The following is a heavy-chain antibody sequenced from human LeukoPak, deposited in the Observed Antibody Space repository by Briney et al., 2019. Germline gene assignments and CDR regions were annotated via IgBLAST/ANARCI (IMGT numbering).Heavy chain of an antibody. V-gene: IGHV3-23*01. D-gene: IGHD6-13*01. CDR3: AAAGTFISYFDY. J-gene: IGHJ4*02. Sequence: GGSLRLSCAASGFTFRSYAMIWVRQAPGKGLEWVSAISGSGGSTYYADSVKGRFTISRDNSKNTLYLQMNSLRAEDTAVYYCAAAGTFISYFDYWGQGTLVTVSS. CDR1: GFTFRSYA. CDR2: ISGSGGST.